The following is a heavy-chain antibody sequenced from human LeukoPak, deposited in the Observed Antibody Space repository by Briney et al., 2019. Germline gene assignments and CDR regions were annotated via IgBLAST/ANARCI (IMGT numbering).Heavy chain of an antibody. Sequence: PGGSLRLSCAASGFTFSSYAMSWVRLAPGKRLEWVSYISRGSDSIYYADSVKGRFTISRDNAKNSLYLQMNSLRAEDTAVYYCARDRSTVTGYFDYWGQGNMVTVSS. J-gene: IGHJ4*02. CDR3: ARDRSTVTGYFDY. V-gene: IGHV3-48*01. CDR1: GFTFSSYA. D-gene: IGHD4-17*01. CDR2: ISRGSDSI.